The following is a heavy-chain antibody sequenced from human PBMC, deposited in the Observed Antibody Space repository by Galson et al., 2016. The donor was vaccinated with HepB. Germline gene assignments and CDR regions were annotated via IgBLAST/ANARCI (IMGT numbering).Heavy chain of an antibody. Sequence: SLRLSCAASGFSFNKYHMNWARQAPGKGLEWVAYIGSSGRPIFYRDSVKGRFTISRDNAQNSLYLDLSNQRAEDSAVYYCAGDSGRTGAWDFWGQGTLVTVSS. CDR1: GFSFNKYH. V-gene: IGHV3-48*03. CDR2: IGSSGRPI. D-gene: IGHD1-14*01. J-gene: IGHJ4*02. CDR3: AGDSGRTGAWDF.